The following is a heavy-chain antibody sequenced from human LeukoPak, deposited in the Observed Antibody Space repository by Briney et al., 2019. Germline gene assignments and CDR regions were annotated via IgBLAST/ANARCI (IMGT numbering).Heavy chain of an antibody. J-gene: IGHJ4*02. CDR1: GGSISSSNW. CDR2: IYHSGST. Sequence: SGTLSLTCAVSGGSISSSNWWSWVRPPPGKGLEWIGEIYHSGSTNYNPSLKSRVTISVDKSKNQFSLKLSSVTAADTAVYYCASDTIVVVGSIDYWGQGTLVTVSS. D-gene: IGHD3-22*01. V-gene: IGHV4-4*02. CDR3: ASDTIVVVGSIDY.